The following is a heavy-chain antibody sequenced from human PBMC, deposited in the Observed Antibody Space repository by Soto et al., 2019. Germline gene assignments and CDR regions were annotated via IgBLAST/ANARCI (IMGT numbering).Heavy chain of an antibody. CDR1: GDTFKNCV. D-gene: IGHD7-27*01. Sequence: QVQVVQSGVEVRRPGSSVKVSCKASGDTFKNCVISWVRQAPGQALEWMGGIIPLFGTTDFAQRFQGGLTITTDESTPTAYMELSRLRSEDTATYYCAAELGFGKFSVVWGQWTTVIVSS. V-gene: IGHV1-69*01. CDR3: AAELGFGKFSVV. CDR2: IIPLFGTT. J-gene: IGHJ6*02.